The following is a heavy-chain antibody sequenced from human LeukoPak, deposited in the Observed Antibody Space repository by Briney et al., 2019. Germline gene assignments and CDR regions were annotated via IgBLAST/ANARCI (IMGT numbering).Heavy chain of an antibody. V-gene: IGHV3-74*01. D-gene: IGHD3-22*01. CDR1: GFTFNSYW. CDR2: INTDGSST. J-gene: IGHJ4*02. Sequence: GGSLRLSCAASGFTFNSYWMHWVRQAPGKGLVWVSRINTDGSSTSYADSVKGRFTISRDNAKNTLYLQMNSLRAEDTAVYYCARRRTGNSSGYYYSSELDYWGQGTLVTVSS. CDR3: ARRRTGNSSGYYYSSELDY.